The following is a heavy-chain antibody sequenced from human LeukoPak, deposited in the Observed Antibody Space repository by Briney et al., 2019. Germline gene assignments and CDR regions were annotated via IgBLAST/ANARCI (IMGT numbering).Heavy chain of an antibody. CDR1: GCTFSSYE. D-gene: IGHD6-6*01. J-gene: IGHJ4*02. Sequence: PGGSLRLSCAASGCTFSSYEMNWVRQAPGKGLEWVSYISGSGSSIYYADSVKGRFTISRDNAKNSLYLQMNSLRADDTAVYYCARGGLAARPDYWGQGTLVTVSS. V-gene: IGHV3-48*03. CDR3: ARGGLAARPDY. CDR2: ISGSGSSI.